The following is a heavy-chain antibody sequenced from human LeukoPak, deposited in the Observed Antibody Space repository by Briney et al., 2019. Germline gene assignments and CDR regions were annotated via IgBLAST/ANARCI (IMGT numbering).Heavy chain of an antibody. Sequence: SQTLSLTCTVSGGSISSGDYYWSWIRQPPGKGREWIGYIYYSGSTYYNPSLKSRVTISVDTSKNQFSLKLSSVTAADTAVYYCARDRPGAYCSSTSCYKADAFDIWGQGTMVTVSS. D-gene: IGHD2-2*02. V-gene: IGHV4-30-4*08. CDR1: GGSISSGDYY. CDR2: IYYSGST. CDR3: ARDRPGAYCSSTSCYKADAFDI. J-gene: IGHJ3*02.